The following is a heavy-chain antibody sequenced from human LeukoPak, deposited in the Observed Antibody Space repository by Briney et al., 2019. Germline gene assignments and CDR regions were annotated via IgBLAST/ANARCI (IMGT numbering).Heavy chain of an antibody. CDR2: ISGSGGGT. Sequence: PGGAPRLFCGTPGFTFSNYAMSWVRPAPGEGREGVSAISGSGGGTYYADSVKGRFTISRDNSKNTLYLQMNSLRAEDTAVYYCAKCRSESIAAAGNYWGQGTLVTVSS. CDR1: GFTFSNYA. CDR3: AKCRSESIAAAGNY. D-gene: IGHD6-13*01. J-gene: IGHJ4*02. V-gene: IGHV3-23*01.